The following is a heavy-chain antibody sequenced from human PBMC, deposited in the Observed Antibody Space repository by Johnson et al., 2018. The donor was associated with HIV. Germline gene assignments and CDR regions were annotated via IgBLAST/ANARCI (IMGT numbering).Heavy chain of an antibody. D-gene: IGHD2-15*01. CDR2: IKQDGSEK. CDR3: ARAENCWSGGSCYWECAFDI. V-gene: IGHV3-7*01. Sequence: VQLVESGGGLVQPGGSLRLSCAASGFTFSSYWMSWVRQAPGKGLEWVANIKQDGSEKYYVDSVKGRFTISRDNAKNSLYLQMNSLRAEDTAVYYCARAENCWSGGSCYWECAFDIWGQGTMVTVSS. J-gene: IGHJ3*02. CDR1: GFTFSSYW.